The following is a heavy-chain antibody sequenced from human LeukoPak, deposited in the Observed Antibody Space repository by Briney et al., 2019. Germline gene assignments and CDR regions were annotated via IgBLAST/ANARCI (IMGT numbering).Heavy chain of an antibody. D-gene: IGHD4-23*01. V-gene: IGHV4-39*01. CDR2: IYYTGST. CDR3: ARLHYGGNYGYYYYYMDV. Sequence: SETLSLTCTVSGGSISSSSYYWGWIRQPPGRGLEWIGSIYYTGSTNYNQSLKSRVTISVDTSKNQFSLKLSSVTAADTAVYYCARLHYGGNYGYYYYYMDVWGKGTTVTVSS. CDR1: GGSISSSSYY. J-gene: IGHJ6*03.